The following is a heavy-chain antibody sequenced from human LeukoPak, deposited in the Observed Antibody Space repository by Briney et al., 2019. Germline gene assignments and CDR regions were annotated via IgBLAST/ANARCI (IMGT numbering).Heavy chain of an antibody. J-gene: IGHJ4*02. V-gene: IGHV3-11*06. D-gene: IGHD5-24*01. Sequence: GGSLRLSCAASGFTFSGSYMSWIRQTPGKGLEWLSYISSSSSDTNYADSAKGRFTISRDNAKNSLYLQMNSLRAEDTAVYYCARGSRTIELGDDYWGQGTLVTVSS. CDR3: ARGSRTIELGDDY. CDR1: GFTFSGSY. CDR2: ISSSSSDT.